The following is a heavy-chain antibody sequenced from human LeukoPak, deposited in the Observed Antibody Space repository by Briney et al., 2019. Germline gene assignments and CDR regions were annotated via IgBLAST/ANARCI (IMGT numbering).Heavy chain of an antibody. CDR1: GGSFSGYY. CDR2: INHSGST. D-gene: IGHD3-16*02. CDR3: ARSPRGGLGELSTGYFDY. Sequence: SETLSLTCAVYGGSFSGYYWSWIRQPPGKGLEWIGEINHSGSTNYNPSLKSRVTISVDTSKDQFSLKLSSVTAADTAVYYCARSPRGGLGELSTGYFDYWGQGTLVTVSS. V-gene: IGHV4-34*01. J-gene: IGHJ4*02.